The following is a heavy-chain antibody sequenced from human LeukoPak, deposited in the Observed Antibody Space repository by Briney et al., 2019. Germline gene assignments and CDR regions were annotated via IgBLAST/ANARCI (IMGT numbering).Heavy chain of an antibody. D-gene: IGHD1-26*01. CDR1: GFIFSNYG. Sequence: GGSLRLSCAASGFIFSNYGMHWVRQAPGKGLEWVAFIRYDGTNDYYADSVKGRFTISRDNSKNTLYLQMNSLRAEDTAVYYCAKAPSESDVWGKGTTVTVSS. V-gene: IGHV3-30*02. CDR3: AKAPSESDV. J-gene: IGHJ6*04. CDR2: IRYDGTND.